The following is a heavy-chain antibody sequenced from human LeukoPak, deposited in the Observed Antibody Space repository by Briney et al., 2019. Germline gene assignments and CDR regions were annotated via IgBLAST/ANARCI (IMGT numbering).Heavy chain of an antibody. J-gene: IGHJ4*02. CDR1: GFTFSSYS. Sequence: GGSLRLSCAASGFTFSSYSMNWVRQAPGKGLEWVSSISSSSSYIYYADSVKGRFTISRDNAKNSLYLQMNSLRAEDTTVYYCARDALVVGSYYSRYFDYWGQGTLVTVSS. D-gene: IGHD1-26*01. V-gene: IGHV3-21*01. CDR3: ARDALVVGSYYSRYFDY. CDR2: ISSSSSYI.